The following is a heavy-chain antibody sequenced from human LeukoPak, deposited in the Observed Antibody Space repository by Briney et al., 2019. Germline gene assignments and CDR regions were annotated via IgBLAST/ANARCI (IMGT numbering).Heavy chain of an antibody. J-gene: IGHJ4*02. CDR2: IYPGDSDT. D-gene: IGHD1-26*01. V-gene: IGHV5-51*01. CDR1: GFSFTSYW. CDR3: ARLLASSGSYFDY. Sequence: GESLKISCKGSGFSFTSYWIGWVRQMPGKGLEWMGIIYPGDSDTGYSPSFQGQVTISADKSISTAYLQWSSLKASDTAMYYCARLLASSGSYFDYWGQGTLVTVSS.